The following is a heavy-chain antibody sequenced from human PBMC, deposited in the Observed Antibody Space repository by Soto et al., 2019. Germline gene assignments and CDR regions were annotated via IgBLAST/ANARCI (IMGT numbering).Heavy chain of an antibody. CDR1: GYTFTSYA. CDR2: INAGNGNT. D-gene: IGHD2-15*01. Sequence: QVQLVQSGAEVKKPGASVKVSCKASGYTFTSYAMHWVRQAPGQRLEWMGWINAGNGNTKYSQKFQGRVTITRDTSASTAYMELSRLRSEDTAVYYCAREYCSGGSCPLYHGMDVWGQGTTVTVSS. CDR3: AREYCSGGSCPLYHGMDV. J-gene: IGHJ6*02. V-gene: IGHV1-3*01.